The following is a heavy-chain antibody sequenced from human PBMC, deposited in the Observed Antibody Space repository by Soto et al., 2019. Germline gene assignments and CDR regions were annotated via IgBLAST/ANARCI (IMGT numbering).Heavy chain of an antibody. CDR1: GGSISSGGYY. CDR2: IYYSGST. Sequence: SETLSLTCTVSGGSISSGGYYWSWIRQHPGKGLEWIGYIYYSGSTYYNPSLKSRVTISVDTSKNQFSLKLSSVTAADTAVYYCARRYGGNLEYWGQGTLVTVSS. V-gene: IGHV4-31*03. CDR3: ARRYGGNLEY. D-gene: IGHD1-26*01. J-gene: IGHJ4*02.